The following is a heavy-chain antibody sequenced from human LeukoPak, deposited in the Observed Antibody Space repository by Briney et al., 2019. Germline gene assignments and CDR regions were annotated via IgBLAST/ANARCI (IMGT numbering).Heavy chain of an antibody. V-gene: IGHV3-48*02. J-gene: IGHJ4*02. D-gene: IGHD3-22*01. CDR2: IRSTSSTI. Sequence: GGSLRLSCAVSGFALSSYEVNWVRQAPGKGLEWVSYIRSTSSTIYYADSVKGRFTISRDNAKNSLYLQMNSLRDEDTAVYYCARDQYYYDSSGYPTWGQGTLVTVPS. CDR3: ARDQYYYDSSGYPT. CDR1: GFALSSYE.